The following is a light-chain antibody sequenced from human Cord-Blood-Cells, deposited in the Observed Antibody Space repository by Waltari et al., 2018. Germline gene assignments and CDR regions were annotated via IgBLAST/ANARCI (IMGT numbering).Light chain of an antibody. J-gene: IGKJ1*01. CDR1: QSVSSY. CDR2: DAS. CDR3: QQRSNWPRT. V-gene: IGKV3-11*01. Sequence: EIVLTQSPAPLSLSPGERATLSCRASQSVSSYLAWYQQKPGQAPRLLIYDASNRATGSPARFSGSGSGTDFTLTISSLAPEDFAVYYCQQRSNWPRTFGQGTKVEIK.